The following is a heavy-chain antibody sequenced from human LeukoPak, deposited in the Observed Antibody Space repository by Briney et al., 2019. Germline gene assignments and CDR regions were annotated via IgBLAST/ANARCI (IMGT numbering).Heavy chain of an antibody. J-gene: IGHJ4*02. V-gene: IGHV2-70*13. Sequence: SGPTLVNPTQTLTLTCTFSGFSLTSSGMCVSWIRQSPGKALEWLALIDWDDDKYYSTSLKTRLTTSKDTSKNQVVLTMTNMDPVDTATYYCARIRSETTVVRGYFDYWGQGTLVTVSS. D-gene: IGHD3-10*01. CDR1: GFSLTSSGMC. CDR2: IDWDDDK. CDR3: ARIRSETTVVRGYFDY.